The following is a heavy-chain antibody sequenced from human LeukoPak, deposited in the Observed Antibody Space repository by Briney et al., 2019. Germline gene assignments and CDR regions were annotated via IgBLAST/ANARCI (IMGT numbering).Heavy chain of an antibody. CDR2: INWNGGST. Sequence: GGSLRLSCAASGFTFDDYGMSWVRQAPGKGLEWVSGINWNGGSTGYADSVKGRFTISRDNAKNSLYLQMNSPRAEDTALYYCASSSWYGDAFDIWGQGTMVTVSS. CDR3: ASSSWYGDAFDI. CDR1: GFTFDDYG. V-gene: IGHV3-20*04. D-gene: IGHD6-13*01. J-gene: IGHJ3*02.